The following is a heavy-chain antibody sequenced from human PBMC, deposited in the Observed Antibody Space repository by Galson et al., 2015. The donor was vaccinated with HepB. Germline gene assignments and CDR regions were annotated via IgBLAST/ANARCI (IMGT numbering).Heavy chain of an antibody. V-gene: IGHV3-7*04. CDR3: ARGQYDNY. Sequence: SLRLSCATSGFTISNLYMNWVRQAPGKGLEWVANIKADGTEKNYVDSVKGRFIISRDNAKNSLYLQMNNLRAEDTAVYYCARGQYDNYCGQGTLVTVSS. CDR1: GFTISNLY. J-gene: IGHJ4*02. D-gene: IGHD1-1*01. CDR2: IKADGTEK.